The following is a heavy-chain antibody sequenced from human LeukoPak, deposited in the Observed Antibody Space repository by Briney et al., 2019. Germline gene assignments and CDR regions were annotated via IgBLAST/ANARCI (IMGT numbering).Heavy chain of an antibody. CDR1: GFTFSSYA. CDR2: ISGSGGST. Sequence: GGSLRLSCAASGFTFSSYAMSWVRQAPGKGLEWVSAISGSGGSTYYADSVKGRFTISRDNSKNTLYLQMNSPRAEDTAVYYCAKENYDFWSGYYTPSGMGVWGQGTTVTVSS. V-gene: IGHV3-23*01. CDR3: AKENYDFWSGYYTPSGMGV. J-gene: IGHJ6*02. D-gene: IGHD3-3*01.